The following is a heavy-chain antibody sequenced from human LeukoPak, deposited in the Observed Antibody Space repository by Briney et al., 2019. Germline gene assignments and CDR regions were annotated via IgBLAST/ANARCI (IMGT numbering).Heavy chain of an antibody. Sequence: SETLSLTCSVSGDSITSTSYYWGWIRQPPEKGLEWIGSIYYTGGTHYSPSLKSRVTMSVDTSKNQFSLKLNSVTAADTAVYYCARHGGTRITLVEVYYFDYWGQGTLVTVSS. CDR3: ARHGGTRITLVEVYYFDY. CDR1: GDSITSTSYY. J-gene: IGHJ4*02. V-gene: IGHV4-39*01. CDR2: IYYTGGT. D-gene: IGHD4-11*01.